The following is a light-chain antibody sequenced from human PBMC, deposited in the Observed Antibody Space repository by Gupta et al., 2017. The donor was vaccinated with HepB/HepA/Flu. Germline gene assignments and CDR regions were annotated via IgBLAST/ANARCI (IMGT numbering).Light chain of an antibody. CDR2: DAS. V-gene: IGKV3-11*01. CDR3: QQSSNTPVT. Sequence: VLPPSPATLSLSPGERATLSCRASQSISSYLAWYQQKPGQAPRLLIYDASNRATGIPARFSGSGSGTDFTLTISSLEPEDFAVYYCQQSSNTPVTFGPGTKVDIK. CDR1: QSISSY. J-gene: IGKJ3*01.